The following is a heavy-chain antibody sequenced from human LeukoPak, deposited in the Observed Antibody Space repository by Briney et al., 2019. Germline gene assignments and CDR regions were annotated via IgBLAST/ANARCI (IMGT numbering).Heavy chain of an antibody. CDR1: GYTFTGYY. CDR2: INPNSGGT. CDR3: ARAGVWDYNDSSGYHNGAFDI. J-gene: IGHJ3*02. V-gene: IGHV1-2*02. Sequence: ASVKVSCKASGYTFTGYYMHWVRQAPGQGLEWMGWINPNSGGTNYAQRFQGRVTMTRDTSISTAYMELSRLRSDDTAFYYCARAGVWDYNDSSGYHNGAFDIWGQGTMVTVSS. D-gene: IGHD3-22*01.